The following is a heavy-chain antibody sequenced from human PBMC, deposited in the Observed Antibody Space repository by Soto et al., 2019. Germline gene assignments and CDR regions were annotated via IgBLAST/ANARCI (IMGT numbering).Heavy chain of an antibody. Sequence: PGGSLRLSCAASGFTFSSYGMHWVRQAPGKGLEWVAVISYDGSNKYYADSVKGRFTISRDNSKNTLYLQMNSLRAEDTAVYYCAKFSAYRSSSSLPFDYWGQGTLVTVSS. CDR1: GFTFSSYG. V-gene: IGHV3-30*18. D-gene: IGHD6-6*01. CDR3: AKFSAYRSSSSLPFDY. J-gene: IGHJ4*02. CDR2: ISYDGSNK.